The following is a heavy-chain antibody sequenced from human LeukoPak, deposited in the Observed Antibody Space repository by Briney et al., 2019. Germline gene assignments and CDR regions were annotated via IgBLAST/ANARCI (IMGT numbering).Heavy chain of an antibody. J-gene: IGHJ4*02. D-gene: IGHD6-6*01. CDR3: AKGSLAVRPYYFDY. V-gene: IGHV3-30-3*01. CDR2: ISYDGSNK. Sequence: GGSLRLSCAASGFTFSSYAMHWVRQAPGKGLEWVAVISYDGSNKYYADSVKGRFTISRDNSKNTLSLQMNSLRADDTAVYYCAKGSLAVRPYYFDYWGQGSLVTVSS. CDR1: GFTFSSYA.